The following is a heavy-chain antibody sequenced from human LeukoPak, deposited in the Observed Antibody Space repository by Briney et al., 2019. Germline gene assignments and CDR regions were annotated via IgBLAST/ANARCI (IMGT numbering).Heavy chain of an antibody. CDR3: AKQDIVVVQGAFDI. D-gene: IGHD2-2*01. V-gene: IGHV3-23*01. CDR2: ISGSGGST. J-gene: IGHJ3*02. Sequence: GGSLRLSCTASGFTFSSHGMHWVRQAPGKGLEWVSAISGSGGSTYYADSVKGRFTISRDNSKNTLYLQMNSLRAEDTAVYYCAKQDIVVVQGAFDIWGQGTMVTVSS. CDR1: GFTFSSHG.